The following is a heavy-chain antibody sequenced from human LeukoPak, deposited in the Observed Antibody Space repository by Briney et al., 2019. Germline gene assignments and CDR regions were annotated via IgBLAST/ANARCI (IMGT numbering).Heavy chain of an antibody. CDR3: ARVEYNWTLRADYYYYYYMDV. V-gene: IGHV1-69*05. D-gene: IGHD1-20*01. CDR1: GYTFTGYY. Sequence: ASVKVSCKASGYTFTGYYMHWVRQAPGQGLEWMGGIIPIFGTANYAQKFQGRVTITTDESTSTAYMEMRSLRCEDTAVYYCARVEYNWTLRADYYYYYYMDVWGKGTTVTVSS. J-gene: IGHJ6*03. CDR2: IIPIFGTA.